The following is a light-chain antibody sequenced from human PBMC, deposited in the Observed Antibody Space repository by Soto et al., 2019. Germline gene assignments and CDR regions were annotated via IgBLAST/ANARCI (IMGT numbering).Light chain of an antibody. CDR2: DAS. Sequence: EIVLTQSPATLSLSPGERATLSCRATQSIRSSLAWYQQQPGQAPRLLIYDASNRATGIPARFSGSGSGKDFPLTISSLEHTDFAVYYCQQRSNWPGTFGQGTKVEIK. V-gene: IGKV3-11*01. CDR1: QSIRSS. CDR3: QQRSNWPGT. J-gene: IGKJ1*01.